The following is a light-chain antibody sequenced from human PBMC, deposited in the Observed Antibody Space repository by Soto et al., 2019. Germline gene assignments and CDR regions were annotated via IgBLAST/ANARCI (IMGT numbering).Light chain of an antibody. V-gene: IGKV1-9*01. CDR3: QQLNSYPQT. J-gene: IGKJ5*01. Sequence: DIQLTQSPSFVSASVGDRVTITCRASQGINSYFAWYQQKPGKAPKLLIHDASTLQSGVPSRFSGSGSGTEFTLTISSLQPEELATYYCQQLNSYPQTFGQGTRLEIK. CDR1: QGINSY. CDR2: DAS.